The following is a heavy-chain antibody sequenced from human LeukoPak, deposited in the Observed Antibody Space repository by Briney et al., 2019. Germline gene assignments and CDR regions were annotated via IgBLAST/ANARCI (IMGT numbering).Heavy chain of an antibody. CDR1: GYTLTVHY. D-gene: IGHD3-9*01. V-gene: IGHV1-2*02. CDR3: LTDGA. Sequence: ASVTVSCKASGYTLTVHYMHWVRQAPGEGFEWMGWINPKSGATNCAQKFQDRVAMTRDTSINTAYMELRRLRSDDTAIYYCLTDGACGQGTLVTVSS. CDR2: INPKSGAT. J-gene: IGHJ5*02.